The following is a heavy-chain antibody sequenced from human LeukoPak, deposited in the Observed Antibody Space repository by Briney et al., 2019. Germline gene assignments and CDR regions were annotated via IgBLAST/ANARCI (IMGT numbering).Heavy chain of an antibody. Sequence: SETLSLTCAVYGGSFSGYYWSWIRQPPGKGLEWIGEINHSGSTNYNPSLKSRVTISVDTSKNQFSLKLSSVTAADTAVYYCARGPRLVRGVIDYWGQGTLVTVSS. CDR3: ARGPRLVRGVIDY. CDR1: GGSFSGYY. J-gene: IGHJ4*02. V-gene: IGHV4-34*01. CDR2: INHSGST. D-gene: IGHD3-10*01.